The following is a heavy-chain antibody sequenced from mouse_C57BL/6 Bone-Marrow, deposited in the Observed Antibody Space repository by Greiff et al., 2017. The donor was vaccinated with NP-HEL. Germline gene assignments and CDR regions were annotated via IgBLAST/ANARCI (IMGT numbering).Heavy chain of an antibody. CDR1: GYAFSSSW. D-gene: IGHD2-1*01. J-gene: IGHJ2*01. Sequence: VQLQESGPELVKPGASVKISCKASGYAFSSSWMNWVKQRPGKGLEWIGRIYPGDGDTNYNGKFKGKATLTADKSSSTAYMQLSSLTSEDSAVYVCANYGTKGYYFDYWGQGTTLTVSS. CDR3: ANYGTKGYYFDY. CDR2: IYPGDGDT. V-gene: IGHV1-82*01.